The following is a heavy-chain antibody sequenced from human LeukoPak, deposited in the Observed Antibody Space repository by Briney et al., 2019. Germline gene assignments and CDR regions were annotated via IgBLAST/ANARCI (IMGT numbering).Heavy chain of an antibody. CDR3: ARAVAALDAFDI. D-gene: IGHD6-19*01. V-gene: IGHV1-2*04. CDR2: INPNSGGT. CDR1: GYTFTDYY. Sequence: ASVKVSFTASGYTFTDYYMHWVRQAPGQGLEWMGWINPNSGGTNYAQKFQGWVTMTRDTSTSTAYMELSRLRSDDTAVYYCARAVAALDAFDIWGQGTLVTVSS. J-gene: IGHJ3*02.